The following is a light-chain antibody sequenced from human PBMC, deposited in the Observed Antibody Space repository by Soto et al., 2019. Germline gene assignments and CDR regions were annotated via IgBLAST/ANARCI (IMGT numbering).Light chain of an antibody. CDR1: QSVSGN. CDR3: QQRDDWVS. Sequence: EIVMTQSPATLSVSPGERATLSCRASQSVSGNLVWYQQKPGQAPRPLIYDASTRATDVPARFSGSGSGTDFTLTISSLEPEDFAVYYCQQRDDWVSFGGGTKV. CDR2: DAS. V-gene: IGKV3-15*01. J-gene: IGKJ4*01.